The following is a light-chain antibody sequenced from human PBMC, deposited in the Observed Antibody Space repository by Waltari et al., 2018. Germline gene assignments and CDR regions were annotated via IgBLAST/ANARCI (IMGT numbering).Light chain of an antibody. Sequence: DIQMTQSPSTLSASVGDRVTITFRASQRFGSWLAWYQQKPGKAPKVLISDVSNLASWVPSRLSGSGSGTEFTLTISSLQPDDFATYYCQQHNGYFGGGTKVEIK. J-gene: IGKJ4*01. V-gene: IGKV1-5*01. CDR2: DVS. CDR1: QRFGSW. CDR3: QQHNGY.